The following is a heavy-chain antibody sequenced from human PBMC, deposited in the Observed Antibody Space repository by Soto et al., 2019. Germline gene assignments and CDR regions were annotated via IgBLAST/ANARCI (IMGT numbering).Heavy chain of an antibody. D-gene: IGHD6-19*01. CDR2: INPNSGGT. CDR3: ALSGWFKWFDP. Sequence: XSVKVSCEASGYTFTGYYTHWVRQAPGQGLEWMGWINPNSGGTNYAQKFQGRVTMTRDTSISTAYMELSRLRSDDTAVYYCALSGWFKWFDPWGQGTLVTVSS. V-gene: IGHV1-2*02. J-gene: IGHJ5*02. CDR1: GYTFTGYY.